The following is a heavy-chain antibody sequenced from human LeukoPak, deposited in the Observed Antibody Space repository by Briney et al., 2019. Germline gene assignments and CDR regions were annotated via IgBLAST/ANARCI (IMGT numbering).Heavy chain of an antibody. CDR1: GGSISSYY. Sequence: SETLSLTCTVSGGSISSYYWSWIRQPPGRELEWIGYIYYSGGTNYNPSLKSRVTISVDTSKNQFSLKLSSVTAADTAVYYCARDSLIRLGPWGQGTLVTVSS. CDR3: ARDSLIRLGP. V-gene: IGHV4-59*12. CDR2: IYYSGGT. J-gene: IGHJ5*02. D-gene: IGHD3-16*01.